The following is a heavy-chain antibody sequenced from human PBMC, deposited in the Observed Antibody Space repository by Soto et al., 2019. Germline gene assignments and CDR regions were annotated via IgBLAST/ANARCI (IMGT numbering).Heavy chain of an antibody. CDR3: ARGIQTPTLSPGDV. Sequence: PPETLSVTCHVSGVPTDQYYRTWIRQSPGRGLEWIGYILHRGGTNYNPSLKSRVTISADVSESLVSLTMTSVTDAATALYSGARGIQTPTLSPGDVGGPGTSVTVS. V-gene: IGHV4-59*01. D-gene: IGHD1-1*01. CDR2: ILHRGGT. CDR1: GVPTDQYY. J-gene: IGHJ6*01.